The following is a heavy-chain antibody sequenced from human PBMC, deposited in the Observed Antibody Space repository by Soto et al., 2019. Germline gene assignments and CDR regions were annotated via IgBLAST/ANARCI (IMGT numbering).Heavy chain of an antibody. J-gene: IGHJ4*02. CDR1: GGSISSGGYY. Sequence: SETLSLTCTVSGGSISSGGYYWSWIRQHPGKGLEWIGYIYYSGSTYYNPSLKSRVTMSVDTSKNQFSLKLSSVTAADTAVYYCARVRDTAMEHDYWGQGTLVTVSS. CDR3: ARVRDTAMEHDY. V-gene: IGHV4-31*03. CDR2: IYYSGST. D-gene: IGHD5-18*01.